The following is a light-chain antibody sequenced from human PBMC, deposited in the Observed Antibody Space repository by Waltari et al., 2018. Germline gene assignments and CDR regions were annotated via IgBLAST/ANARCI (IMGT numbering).Light chain of an antibody. CDR1: QGFKNY. V-gene: IGKV1-9*01. CDR3: QQINSYPWT. CDR2: GAS. Sequence: IQLTQSPSSLSASVGDRVTITCRASQGFKNYFAWYQQRPGRAPKLLIYGASTLQSGVPSRFSGSGSGTHFTLTISSLQPEDFATYYCQQINSYPWTFGQGTKVEIK. J-gene: IGKJ1*01.